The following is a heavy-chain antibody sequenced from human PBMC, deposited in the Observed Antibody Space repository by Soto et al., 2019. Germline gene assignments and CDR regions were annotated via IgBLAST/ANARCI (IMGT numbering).Heavy chain of an antibody. J-gene: IGHJ4*02. CDR1: GGSISSGDYY. D-gene: IGHD3-22*01. CDR3: ARAYYYDSSGSYFDY. V-gene: IGHV4-30-4*01. Sequence: SETLSLTCTVSGGSISSGDYYWSWIRQPPGKGLEWIGYIYYSGSTYYNPSLKSRVTISVDTSKNQFSLKLSSVTAADTAVYYCARAYYYDSSGSYFDYWGQGTLVTVSS. CDR2: IYYSGST.